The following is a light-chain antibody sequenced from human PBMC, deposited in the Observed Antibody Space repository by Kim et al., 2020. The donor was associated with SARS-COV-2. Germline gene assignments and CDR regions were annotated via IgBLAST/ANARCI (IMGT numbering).Light chain of an antibody. CDR1: NIGSKS. J-gene: IGLJ3*02. CDR3: QGWDSSSDLRV. CDR2: YDS. V-gene: IGLV3-21*04. Sequence: SYELTQPPSVSVAPGKTARITCGGNNIGSKSVHWYQQKPGQAPVLVIYYDSDRPSGIPERFSGSNSGYTATLTISRVEAGDEADYYCQGWDSSSDLRVFGGGTQLTVL.